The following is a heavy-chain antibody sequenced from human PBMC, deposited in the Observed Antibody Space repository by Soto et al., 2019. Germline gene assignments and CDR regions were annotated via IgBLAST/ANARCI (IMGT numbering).Heavy chain of an antibody. Sequence: ASVKVSCKASGYTFTSYDINWVRQATGQGLEWMGWMNPNSGNTGYAQKFQGRATMTRNTSISTAYMELSSLRSEDTAVYYCARRLPQKKAAAERGNWFDPWGQGTLVTVSS. CDR1: GYTFTSYD. CDR2: MNPNSGNT. CDR3: ARRLPQKKAAAERGNWFDP. V-gene: IGHV1-8*01. J-gene: IGHJ5*02. D-gene: IGHD6-13*01.